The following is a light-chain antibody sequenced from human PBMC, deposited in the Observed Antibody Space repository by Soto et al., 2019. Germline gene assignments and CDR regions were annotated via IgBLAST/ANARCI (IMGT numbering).Light chain of an antibody. CDR1: QSVSGIY. Sequence: EIFVTQSPAILSVSPGESVTLSCRASQSVSGIYLSWYQQKSGQPPRLLISGASSRATGIPDRFSGSGSGTDFTLTISRLEPEDFAVYYCQHYDASQWTFGQGTKVDIK. CDR3: QHYDASQWT. J-gene: IGKJ1*01. CDR2: GAS. V-gene: IGKV3-20*01.